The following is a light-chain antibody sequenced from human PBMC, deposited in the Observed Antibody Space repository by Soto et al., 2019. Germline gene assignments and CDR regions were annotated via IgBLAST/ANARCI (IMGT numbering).Light chain of an antibody. CDR1: QYVGSR. V-gene: IGKV3-11*01. Sequence: EIVLTQSPATLSSSPGETATLSCRASQYVGSRLAWYQHKPGQAPRLLIYYMSKRATGIPARFSGSGSGTDFTLTISSLGPDDLAIDYCNQRQSWPRTFGQGTKVEIK. J-gene: IGKJ1*01. CDR2: YMS. CDR3: NQRQSWPRT.